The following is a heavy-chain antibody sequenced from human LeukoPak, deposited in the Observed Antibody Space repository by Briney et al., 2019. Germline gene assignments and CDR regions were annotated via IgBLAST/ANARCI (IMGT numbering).Heavy chain of an antibody. CDR2: ITSSSSYI. V-gene: IGHV3-21*04. J-gene: IGHJ4*02. CDR1: GFTFSSYS. Sequence: GGSLRLSCAASGFTFSSYSMNWVRQAPGKGLEWVSSITSSSSYIYYADSVKGRFTISRDNAKNSLYLQMNSLRAEDTAVYYCAKDRKFGGVIVTVSDYWGQGTLVTVSS. D-gene: IGHD3-16*02. CDR3: AKDRKFGGVIVTVSDY.